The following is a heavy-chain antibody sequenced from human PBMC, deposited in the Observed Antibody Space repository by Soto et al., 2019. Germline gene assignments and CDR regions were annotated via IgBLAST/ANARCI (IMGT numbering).Heavy chain of an antibody. V-gene: IGHV3-30*18. Sequence: PGGSLRLSCAASGFTFSDYAVHWVRQAPGKGLEWVSLISYDGSNKYYAESVKGRFTISRDNSENTLYLQMNSLRTDDTGVYYCAKDSYSGHQLIAYLDYWGQGTQVTVSS. CDR2: ISYDGSNK. D-gene: IGHD2-2*01. J-gene: IGHJ4*02. CDR3: AKDSYSGHQLIAYLDY. CDR1: GFTFSDYA.